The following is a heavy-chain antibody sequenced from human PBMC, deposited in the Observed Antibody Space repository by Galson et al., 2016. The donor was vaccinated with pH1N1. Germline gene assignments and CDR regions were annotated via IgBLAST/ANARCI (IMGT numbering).Heavy chain of an antibody. CDR3: ARWEITTVTKFDY. CDR1: GGSFSDYF. Sequence: ETLSLTCAVYGGSFSDYFWRWVRQPPGKGLEWIGEINQSGSTHYNPTLKSRVTISEDTSRNQLTLKLSSVTAADTAVYYCARWEITTVTKFDYWGQGTLVTVSS. V-gene: IGHV4-34*01. J-gene: IGHJ4*02. CDR2: INQSGST. D-gene: IGHD4-17*01.